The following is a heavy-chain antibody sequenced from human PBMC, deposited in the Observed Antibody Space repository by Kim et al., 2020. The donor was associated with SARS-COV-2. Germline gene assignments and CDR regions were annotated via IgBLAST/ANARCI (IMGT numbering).Heavy chain of an antibody. D-gene: IGHD5-12*01. Sequence: SQTLSLTCVISGDSVSSDSAAWNWIRQSPSRGLEWLGRTYYRSKWYYDYADSVKSRITINPDTSKNQFFLQLKSVTPEDTAMYYCARDHQYSIDYWGQGTLVTVSS. CDR2: TYYRSKWYY. J-gene: IGHJ4*02. V-gene: IGHV6-1*01. CDR1: GDSVSSDSAA. CDR3: ARDHQYSIDY.